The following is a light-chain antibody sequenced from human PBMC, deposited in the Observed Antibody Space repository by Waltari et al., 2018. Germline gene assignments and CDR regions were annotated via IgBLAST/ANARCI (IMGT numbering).Light chain of an antibody. J-gene: IGKJ4*01. CDR3: QQYGSSPGLT. V-gene: IGKV3-20*01. Sequence: EIVLTQSPGTLSLSPGERATLSCRASQSVSSSYLAWYQQKPGKAPRLPIYGASRRATGIPDRFSGSGSGTDFTLTISRLEPEDFAVYYCQQYGSSPGLTFGGGTKVEIK. CDR1: QSVSSSY. CDR2: GAS.